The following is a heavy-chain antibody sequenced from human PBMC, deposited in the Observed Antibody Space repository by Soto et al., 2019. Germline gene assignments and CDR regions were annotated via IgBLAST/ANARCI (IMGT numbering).Heavy chain of an antibody. V-gene: IGHV1-18*04. CDR3: AREGILGLFDAYDL. Sequence: DSVKVSFKASVFPSSGISWVLQAPGQRLEWMGWISTHNGNTIYAQKFQGRVIMTMDTSTTTVYMELRSLRPDDTAVYLCAREGILGLFDAYDLWGQGTMVTVSS. J-gene: IGHJ3*01. D-gene: IGHD3-3*01. CDR2: ISTHNGNT. CDR1: VFPSSG.